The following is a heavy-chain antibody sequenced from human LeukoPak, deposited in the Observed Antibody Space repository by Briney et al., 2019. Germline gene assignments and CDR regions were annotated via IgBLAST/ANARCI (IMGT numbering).Heavy chain of an antibody. D-gene: IGHD3-16*02. CDR3: ARKYYDYVWGSYRWYNWFDP. J-gene: IGHJ5*02. Sequence: SETLSLTCTVSGYSISSGYYWGWIRQPPGKGLEWIGSIYHSGSTYYNPSLKSRVTISVDTSKNQFSLKLSSVTAADTAVYYCARKYYDYVWGSYRWYNWFDPWGQGTLVTVSS. CDR2: IYHSGST. V-gene: IGHV4-38-2*02. CDR1: GYSISSGYY.